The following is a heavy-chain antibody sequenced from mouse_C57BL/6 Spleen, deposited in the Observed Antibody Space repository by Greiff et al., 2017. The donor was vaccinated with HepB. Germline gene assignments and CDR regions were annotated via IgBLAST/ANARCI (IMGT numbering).Heavy chain of an antibody. D-gene: IGHD1-1*01. CDR2: IHPNSGST. CDR1: GYTFTSYW. CDR3: ASPNYYGSSDY. J-gene: IGHJ2*01. Sequence: QVQLQQPGAELVKPGASVKLSCKASGYTFTSYWMHWVKQRPGQGLEWIGMIHPNSGSTNYNEKFKSKATLTVDKSSSTAYMQLSSLTSEDSAVYYCASPNYYGSSDYWGQGTTLTVSS. V-gene: IGHV1-64*01.